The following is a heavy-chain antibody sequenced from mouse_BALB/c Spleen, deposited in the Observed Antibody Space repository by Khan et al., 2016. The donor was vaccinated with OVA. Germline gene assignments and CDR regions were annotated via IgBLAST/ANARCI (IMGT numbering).Heavy chain of an antibody. V-gene: IGHV1S81*02. CDR1: GYTFTSYW. CDR3: ARSKKRVATDFDY. D-gene: IGHD1-1*01. CDR2: TNPTNGST. J-gene: IGHJ2*01. Sequence: QVQLQQSGAELVKAGASVKMSCKASGYTFTSYWMHWVKQRLGQGLEWFAETNPTNGSTYYNEKFKSQATLTVDKSSSNAYMLLSGTTTEDAAVYYEARSKKRVATDFDYWGQGTTLTVSS.